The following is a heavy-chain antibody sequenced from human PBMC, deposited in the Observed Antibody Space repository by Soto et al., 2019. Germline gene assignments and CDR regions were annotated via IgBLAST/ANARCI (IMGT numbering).Heavy chain of an antibody. CDR2: INHSGST. V-gene: IGHV4-34*01. CDR1: GGSFSGYY. D-gene: IGHD2-2*01. Sequence: QVQLQQWGAGLLKPSETLSLTCAVYGGSFSGYYWSWIRQPPGKGLEWIGEINHSGSTNYNPSLKSRVTISVDTSKNQISLKLSSVTAADTAVYYCARGPRGYQLLSRGNWFDPWGQGTLVTVSS. J-gene: IGHJ5*02. CDR3: ARGPRGYQLLSRGNWFDP.